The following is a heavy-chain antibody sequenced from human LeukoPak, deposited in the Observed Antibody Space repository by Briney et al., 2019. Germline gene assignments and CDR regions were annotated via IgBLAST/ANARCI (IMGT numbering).Heavy chain of an antibody. J-gene: IGHJ4*02. Sequence: GGSLRLSCAASGFTFSSYGMHWVRQAPGKGLEWVAFIRYDGSNKYYAGSVKGRFTISRDNSKNTLYLQMNSLRAEDTAVYYCAADYGDYVSPSDWGQGTLVTVSS. CDR3: AADYGDYVSPSD. CDR1: GFTFSSYG. CDR2: IRYDGSNK. V-gene: IGHV3-30*02. D-gene: IGHD4-17*01.